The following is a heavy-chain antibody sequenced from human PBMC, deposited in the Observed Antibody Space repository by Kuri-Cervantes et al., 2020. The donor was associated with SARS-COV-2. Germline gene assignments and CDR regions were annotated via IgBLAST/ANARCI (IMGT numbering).Heavy chain of an antibody. CDR3: ARDLGQKRWLQYWYFDL. CDR2: IYYSGST. Sequence: SETLSLTCTVSGGSISSYYWSWIRQPPGKGLEWIGYIYYSGSTNYNPSLKSRVTISVDTSKNQFSLKLSSVTAADTAAYYCARDLGQKRWLQYWYFDLWGRGTLVTVSS. CDR1: GGSISSYY. J-gene: IGHJ2*01. D-gene: IGHD5-24*01. V-gene: IGHV4-59*01.